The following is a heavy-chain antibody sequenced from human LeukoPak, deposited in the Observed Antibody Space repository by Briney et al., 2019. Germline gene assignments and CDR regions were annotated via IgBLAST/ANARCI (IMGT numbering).Heavy chain of an antibody. V-gene: IGHV3-49*03. D-gene: IGHD4-17*01. Sequence: GGSLRLSCTTPGFTFGDFAMSWFRQAPGKGLEWAGFIRSVNYGGAVEYAASVKGRFTISRDDSRRVAYLQMDGLRTEDTALYYCARDQFGGDPHDYYYYYMDVWGKGTTVTVSS. CDR1: GFTFGDFA. J-gene: IGHJ6*03. CDR3: ARDQFGGDPHDYYYYYMDV. CDR2: IRSVNYGGAV.